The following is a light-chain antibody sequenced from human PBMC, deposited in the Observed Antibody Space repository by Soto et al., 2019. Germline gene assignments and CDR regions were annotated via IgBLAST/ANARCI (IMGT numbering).Light chain of an antibody. V-gene: IGLV2-8*01. CDR3: SSYAGSNNFV. CDR2: EVS. J-gene: IGLJ1*01. CDR1: SSDIGAYIY. Sequence: QSALAQPPSASGSPGQSVTITCTGTSSDIGAYIYVSWYQQHPGKAPKLMISEVSRRPSGVPERFSGSKSGNTASLTVSGLQADDEAHYYCSSYAGSNNFVFGTWTEVTVL.